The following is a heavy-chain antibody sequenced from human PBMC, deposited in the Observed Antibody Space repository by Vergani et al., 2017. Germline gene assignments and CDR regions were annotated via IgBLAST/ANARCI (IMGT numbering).Heavy chain of an antibody. D-gene: IGHD2-15*01. V-gene: IGHV4-34*01. CDR2: ITHSGST. J-gene: IGHJ4*02. CDR1: GGSFSGYY. CDR3: ARGGSVVVAADFDY. Sequence: QVQLQQWGAGLLKPSETLSLTCAVYGGSFSGYYWSWIRQPPGKGLEWIGEITHSGSTNYNPSLKSRVTISVDTSKNQFSLKLSSVTAADTAVYYCARGGSVVVAADFDYWGQGTLVTVSS.